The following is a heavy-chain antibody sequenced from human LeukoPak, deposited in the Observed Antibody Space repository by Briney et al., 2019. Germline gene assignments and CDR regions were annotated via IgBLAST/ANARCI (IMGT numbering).Heavy chain of an antibody. CDR3: AREAQGFDY. Sequence: GGSLRLSCAASGFTFSNYAMHWVRQAPGKGLEWVTVIWYDGSNNYYADPVMGRFTISRDNSRNTLYLQMNSLRAEDTAAYYCAREAQGFDYWGQGTLVTVSS. J-gene: IGHJ4*02. CDR1: GFTFSNYA. CDR2: IWYDGSNN. V-gene: IGHV3-33*01.